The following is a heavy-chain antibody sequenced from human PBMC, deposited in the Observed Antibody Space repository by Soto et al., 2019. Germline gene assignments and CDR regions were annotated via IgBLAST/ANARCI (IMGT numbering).Heavy chain of an antibody. CDR1: GFTFSRYT. CDR3: ARAECNGGSCYPY. CDR2: ISGSGDYL. J-gene: IGHJ4*02. D-gene: IGHD2-15*01. V-gene: IGHV3-21*01. Sequence: GGSLRLSCAASGFTFSRYTMNWVRQAPAKGLEWVSSISGSGDYLYYADSVKGRFTISRDNAKNSLYLQMNSLRAEDTAVYFCARAECNGGSCYPYWGQGALGTVSS.